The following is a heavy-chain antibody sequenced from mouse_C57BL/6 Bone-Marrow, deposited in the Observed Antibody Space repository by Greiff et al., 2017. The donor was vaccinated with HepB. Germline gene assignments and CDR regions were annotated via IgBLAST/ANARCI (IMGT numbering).Heavy chain of an antibody. Sequence: VKLMESGAELVKPGASVKLSCKASGYTFTEYTIHWVKQRSGQGLEWIGWFYPGSGSIKYNEKFKDKATLTADKSSSTVYMELSRLTSEDSAVYFCARHEDYGYSNFWFAYWGQGTLVTVSA. CDR3: ARHEDYGYSNFWFAY. D-gene: IGHD2-5*01. V-gene: IGHV1-62-2*01. J-gene: IGHJ3*01. CDR1: GYTFTEYT. CDR2: FYPGSGSI.